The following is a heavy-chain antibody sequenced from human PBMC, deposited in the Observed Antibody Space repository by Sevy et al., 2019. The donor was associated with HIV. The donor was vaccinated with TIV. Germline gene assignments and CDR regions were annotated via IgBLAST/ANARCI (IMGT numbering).Heavy chain of an antibody. CDR1: GFAFSGSA. Sequence: GGSLRLSCAASGFAFSGSAMHWVSQASGKGLEWVGRIRSKANSYATAYAASVKGRFTISRDDSKNTAYLQMNSLKTEDTAVYYCTAPSSSGYVNYWGQGTLVTVSS. CDR3: TAPSSSGYVNY. V-gene: IGHV3-73*01. J-gene: IGHJ4*02. D-gene: IGHD3-22*01. CDR2: IRSKANSYAT.